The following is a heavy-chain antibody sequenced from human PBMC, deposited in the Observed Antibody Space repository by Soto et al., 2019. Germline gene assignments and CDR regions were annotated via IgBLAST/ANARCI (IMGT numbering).Heavy chain of an antibody. V-gene: IGHV3-73*01. CDR1: GFTFSGSA. CDR3: TTYYYGTGGYYPSDY. CDR2: IRSKTNSYAT. Sequence: PGGSLRLSCAASGFTFSGSAIHWGRQASGKGLEWVGRIRSKTNSYATAYAASVKGRFTISRDDSKNTAYRQMNSLKTEDTAVYYCTTYYYGTGGYYPSDYWGQGTLVTVSS. J-gene: IGHJ4*02. D-gene: IGHD3-22*01.